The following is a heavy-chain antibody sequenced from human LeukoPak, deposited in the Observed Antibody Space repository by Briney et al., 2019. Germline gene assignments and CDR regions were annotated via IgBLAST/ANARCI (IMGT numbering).Heavy chain of an antibody. CDR1: GGSISSGSYY. CDR2: IYTSGST. Sequence: KTSEALSLTCTVSGGSISSGSYYWSWIRQPAGKGLEWIGRIYTSGSTNYNPSLKSRVTISVDTSKNQFSLKLSSVTAADTAVYFCARDSEPRGYSGYDYVGNWFDPWGQGTLATVSS. CDR3: ARDSEPRGYSGYDYVGNWFDP. V-gene: IGHV4-61*02. D-gene: IGHD5-12*01. J-gene: IGHJ5*02.